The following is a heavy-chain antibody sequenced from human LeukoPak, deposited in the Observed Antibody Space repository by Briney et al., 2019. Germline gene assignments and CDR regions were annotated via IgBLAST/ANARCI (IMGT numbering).Heavy chain of an antibody. CDR2: ISGNGGST. D-gene: IGHD6-13*01. J-gene: IGHJ5*02. CDR3: VKGRSSSSWYNWFDP. V-gene: IGHV3-64D*06. CDR1: GFTFSSYA. Sequence: GGSLRLSCSASGFTFSSYAMHWVRQAPGKGLEYVSTISGNGGSTYYADSVKGRFTISRDNSKSTLYLQMSSLRAEDTAVYYCVKGRSSSSWYNWFDPWGQGTLVTVSS.